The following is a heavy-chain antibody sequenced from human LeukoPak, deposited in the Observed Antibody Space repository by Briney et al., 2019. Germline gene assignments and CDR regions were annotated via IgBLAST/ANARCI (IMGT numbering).Heavy chain of an antibody. J-gene: IGHJ4*02. Sequence: SETLSLTCTVSGGSISSYYWSWIRQPAGKGLEWIGRIYTSGSTNYNPSLKSRVAMSVDTSKNQFSLKLSSVTAADTAVYYCARDYGTYYYDSSGSYFDYWGQGTLVTVSS. CDR3: ARDYGTYYYDSSGSYFDY. CDR2: IYTSGST. CDR1: GGSISSYY. V-gene: IGHV4-4*07. D-gene: IGHD3-22*01.